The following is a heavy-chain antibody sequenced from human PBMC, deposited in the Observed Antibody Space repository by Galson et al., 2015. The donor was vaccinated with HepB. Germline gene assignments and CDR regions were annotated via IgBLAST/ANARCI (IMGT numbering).Heavy chain of an antibody. J-gene: IGHJ3*02. Sequence: SGAEVKKPGESLKISCKGFGYSFISDWITWVRQMPGKGLEWMGRIDPTDSSAYYSTSFQGHVTFSADKSISTAYLQWSSLQASDTAMYYCARHRASHSGYNSYTFDIWGQGTMVTVSS. CDR3: ARHRASHSGYNSYTFDI. CDR2: IDPTDSSA. D-gene: IGHD5-12*01. V-gene: IGHV5-10-1*01. CDR1: GYSFISDW.